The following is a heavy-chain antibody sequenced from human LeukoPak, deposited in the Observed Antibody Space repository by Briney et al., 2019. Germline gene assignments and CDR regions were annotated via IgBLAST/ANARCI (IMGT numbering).Heavy chain of an antibody. J-gene: IGHJ4*02. CDR3: ARDMGSAYYGSGSYYGGYFDY. D-gene: IGHD3-10*01. CDR1: GFTFSNCG. CDR2: IWYGGGNK. Sequence: GGSLRLSCAASGFTFSNCGMHWVRQAPGKGLEWVALIWYGGGNKYYADSVKGRFTISRDDSRNTLYLQMNSLRAEDTALYYCARDMGSAYYGSGSYYGGYFDYWGQETLVTVSS. V-gene: IGHV3-33*01.